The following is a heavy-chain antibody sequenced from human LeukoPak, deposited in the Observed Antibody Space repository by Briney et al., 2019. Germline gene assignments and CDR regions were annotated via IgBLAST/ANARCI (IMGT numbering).Heavy chain of an antibody. J-gene: IGHJ4*02. D-gene: IGHD3-22*01. CDR1: GGSFSSYY. CDR2: IYYSGST. Sequence: SETLSLTCTVSGGSFSSYYWSWIRQPPGKGLEWIGYIYYSGSTNYNPSLKSRVTISVDTSKNQFSLKLSSVTAADTAVYYCARARYYYDSSGYYPYYFDYWGQGTLVTVSS. CDR3: ARARYYYDSSGYYPYYFDY. V-gene: IGHV4-59*01.